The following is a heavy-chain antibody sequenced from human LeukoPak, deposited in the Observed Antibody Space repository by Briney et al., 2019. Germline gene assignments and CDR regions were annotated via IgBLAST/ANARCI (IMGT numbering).Heavy chain of an antibody. V-gene: IGHV4-39*01. Sequence: PSETLSLTCTVSGGSISSSSXXXGWLRXPPXXXXXXXXXIYYXGXXYYNPSXXXRXXIXVDTSKNQLSLKLSSVTAADTAVYYCARHYGAAAGIPPFDYWGQGTLVTVSS. J-gene: IGHJ4*02. CDR1: GGSISSSSXX. CDR3: ARHYGAAAGIPPFDY. CDR2: IYYXGXX. D-gene: IGHD6-13*01.